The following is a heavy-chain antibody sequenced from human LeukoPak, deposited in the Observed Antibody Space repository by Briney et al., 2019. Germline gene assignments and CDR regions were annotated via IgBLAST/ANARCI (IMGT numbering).Heavy chain of an antibody. CDR1: GYTFTSYY. V-gene: IGHV1-46*01. Sequence: ASVKVSCKASGYTFTSYYMHWVRQAPGQGLEWMGIINPSGGSTSYAQKFQGRVTITADKSTSTAYMELSSLRSEDTAVYYCAVKTTVTPPNYYYYGMDVWGQGTTVTVSS. J-gene: IGHJ6*02. D-gene: IGHD4-11*01. CDR3: AVKTTVTPPNYYYYGMDV. CDR2: INPSGGST.